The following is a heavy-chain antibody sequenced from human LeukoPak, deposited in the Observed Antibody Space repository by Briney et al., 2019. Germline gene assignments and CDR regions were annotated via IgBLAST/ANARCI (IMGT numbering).Heavy chain of an antibody. J-gene: IGHJ4*02. CDR1: EYSFATYW. CDR2: IFPGDSDT. D-gene: IGHD2-15*01. CDR3: ASEYCSGGNCYFDY. V-gene: IGHV5-51*01. Sequence: GESLKISCKGSEYSFATYWIGWVRPMPGQGLEWMGIIFPGDSDTRYSPSFQGQVTISADKSISTAYLQWSSLKASDTAIYYCASEYCSGGNCYFDYWGQGTLVTVSS.